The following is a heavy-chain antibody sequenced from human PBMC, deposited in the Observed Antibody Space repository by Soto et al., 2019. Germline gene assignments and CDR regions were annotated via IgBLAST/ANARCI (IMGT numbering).Heavy chain of an antibody. CDR2: ISSSSSYT. V-gene: IGHV3-11*06. CDR1: GFTFSDYY. CDR3: ARVGTVTDY. J-gene: IGHJ4*02. D-gene: IGHD7-27*01. Sequence: GALRLSCAASGFTFSDYYMSCIRQAPGKGLEWFSYISSSSSYTNYADSVKGRFTISRDNAKNSLYLQMNSLRAEDTAVYYCARVGTVTDYWGQGTLVTVSS.